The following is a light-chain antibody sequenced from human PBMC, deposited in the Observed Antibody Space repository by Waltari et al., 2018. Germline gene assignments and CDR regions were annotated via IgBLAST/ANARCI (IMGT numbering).Light chain of an antibody. Sequence: QTVVTQQPSFSVSPGGTVTLTCGLSSGSVSTSSFPSWYQQPPGQAPRTLICSTNTRSSGVPDRLSGSILGNKAALTSTGAQADDESDYYCVLYMGSGSYWVFGGGTKLTVL. CDR1: SGSVSTSSF. V-gene: IGLV8-61*01. J-gene: IGLJ3*02. CDR3: VLYMGSGSYWV. CDR2: STN.